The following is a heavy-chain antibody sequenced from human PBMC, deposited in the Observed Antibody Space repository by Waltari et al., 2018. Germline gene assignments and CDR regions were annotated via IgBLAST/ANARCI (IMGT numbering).Heavy chain of an antibody. CDR2: IIPILGTA. CDR1: GGTFSSYA. J-gene: IGHJ4*02. V-gene: IGHV1-69*08. Sequence: QVQLVQSGAEVKKPGSSVKVSCKASGGTFSSYAISWVRQAPGQGLEWMGRIIPILGTANYAQKFQGRVTITADKSTSTAYMELSSLRSEDTAVYYCARDWDPKSSSSPIDYWGQGTLVTVSS. D-gene: IGHD6-6*01. CDR3: ARDWDPKSSSSPIDY.